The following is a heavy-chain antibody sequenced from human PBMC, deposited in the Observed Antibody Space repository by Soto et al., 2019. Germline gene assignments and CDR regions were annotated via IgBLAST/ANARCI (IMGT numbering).Heavy chain of an antibody. D-gene: IGHD6-19*01. Sequence: GGSLRLSCAASGFTFSTYAVHWVRQAPGKGLEWVAVISNDESKKYYANSVKGRFTISRDNSNNAGYLQMNSLRREDTAIYYCARSIAVAGLDYWGPGTLVTVSS. CDR2: ISNDESKK. CDR1: GFTFSTYA. V-gene: IGHV3-30-3*01. CDR3: ARSIAVAGLDY. J-gene: IGHJ4*02.